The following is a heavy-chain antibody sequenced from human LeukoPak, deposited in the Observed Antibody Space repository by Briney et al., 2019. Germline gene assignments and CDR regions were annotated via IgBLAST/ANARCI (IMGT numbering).Heavy chain of an antibody. CDR2: IYHSGST. J-gene: IGHJ5*02. V-gene: IGHV4-38-2*02. D-gene: IGHD3-10*01. Sequence: SETLSLTCTVSGYSISSGYYWGWIRQPPGKGLEWIGSIYHSGSTYYNPSLKSRVTISVDTSKNQFSLKLSSVTAADTAVYYCARAGSLWFGELLYNWFDPWGQGTLVTVSS. CDR1: GYSISSGYY. CDR3: ARAGSLWFGELLYNWFDP.